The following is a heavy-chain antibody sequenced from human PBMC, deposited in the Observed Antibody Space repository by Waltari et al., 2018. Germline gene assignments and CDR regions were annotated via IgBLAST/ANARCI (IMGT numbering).Heavy chain of an antibody. J-gene: IGHJ5*02. V-gene: IGHV4-31*03. Sequence: QVQLQESGPGLVKPSQTLFLTCTVPGGPISHGCYFWSWIRQLPGKGLGWIGYIYYSGSTYYNPSLKSRVTMSVDKSKNQFSLKLSAVTAPDTAIYYCARDRYYGSGSTWFDPWGQGTLVTVSS. D-gene: IGHD3-10*01. CDR3: ARDRYYGSGSTWFDP. CDR2: IYYSGST. CDR1: GGPISHGCYF.